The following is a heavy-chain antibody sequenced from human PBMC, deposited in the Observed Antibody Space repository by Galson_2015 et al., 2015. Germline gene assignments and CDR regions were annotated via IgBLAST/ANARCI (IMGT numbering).Heavy chain of an antibody. CDR1: GFTFSSYA. J-gene: IGHJ4*02. D-gene: IGHD5-24*01. Sequence: SLRLSCAASGFTFSSYAMSWVRQAPGKGLEWVSAISGSGGSTYYADSVKGRFTISRDNSKNTLYLQMNSLRAEDTAVYYCAKDRHSDGDGYNFGGDYFDYWGQGTLVTVSS. CDR2: ISGSGGST. V-gene: IGHV3-23*01. CDR3: AKDRHSDGDGYNFGGDYFDY.